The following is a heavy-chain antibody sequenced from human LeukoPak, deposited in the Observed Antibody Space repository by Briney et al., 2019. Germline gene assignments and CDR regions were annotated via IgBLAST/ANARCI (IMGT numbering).Heavy chain of an antibody. J-gene: IGHJ5*02. Sequence: ASVKVPCKASGYTFTGYYMHWVRQAPGQGLEWMGWIDPNSGGTNYAQKFQGRVTMTRDTSISTAYMELSRLRSDDTAVYYCASNDYGDYASLDPWGQGTLVTVSS. CDR3: ASNDYGDYASLDP. V-gene: IGHV1-2*02. CDR1: GYTFTGYY. D-gene: IGHD4-17*01. CDR2: IDPNSGGT.